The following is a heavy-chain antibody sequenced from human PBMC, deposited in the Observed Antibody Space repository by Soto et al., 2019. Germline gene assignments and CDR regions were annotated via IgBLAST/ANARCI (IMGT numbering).Heavy chain of an antibody. Sequence: GGSLRLSCAASGFTFSSYAFHWVRQAPGKGLEWVATISYDGNNIYYADSVKGRFTISRDTSKNTLNLQMNSLRAEDTAVFYCARDRSYSGTYDAFDMWGQGTTVTVSS. CDR1: GFTFSSYA. D-gene: IGHD1-26*01. J-gene: IGHJ3*02. V-gene: IGHV3-30-3*01. CDR2: ISYDGNNI. CDR3: ARDRSYSGTYDAFDM.